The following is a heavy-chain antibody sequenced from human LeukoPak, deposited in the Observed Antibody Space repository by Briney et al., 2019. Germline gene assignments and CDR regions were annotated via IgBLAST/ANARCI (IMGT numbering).Heavy chain of an antibody. J-gene: IGHJ3*01. CDR2: FYYSGRS. CDR3: ARHGVEGYVISSGYSGGAFDL. V-gene: IGHV4-39*01. D-gene: IGHD3-3*01. Sequence: PSETLSLTCTVSSGSIGSSSYYWAWIRQPPGKGLEWIGSFYYSGRSHYNPSVKSRVTISADTSKNQFSLKMKSVTAMDTAVYFCARHGVEGYVISSGYSGGAFDLWGQGTMVSVSS. CDR1: SGSIGSSSYY.